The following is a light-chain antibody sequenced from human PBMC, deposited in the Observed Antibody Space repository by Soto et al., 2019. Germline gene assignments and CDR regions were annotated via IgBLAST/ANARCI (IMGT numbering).Light chain of an antibody. V-gene: IGKV3D-15*01. CDR2: GAS. CDR3: QQYNNWPALT. Sequence: EIVMTQSPATLSVSPGERATLSCRASQSVSGNLAWYQQKPGQAPSLLLYGASTRATGIPARFSGSGSGTEFTLTISSLQSEDFAVYYCQQYNNWPALTFGGGTKVEV. CDR1: QSVSGN. J-gene: IGKJ4*01.